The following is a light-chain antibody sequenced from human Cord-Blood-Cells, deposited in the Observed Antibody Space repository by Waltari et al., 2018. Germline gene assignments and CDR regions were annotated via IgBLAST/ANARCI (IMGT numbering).Light chain of an antibody. CDR2: YVS. Sequence: QSALTQTATASGSPGQLITISCPGPSRDAGGYNYFSWYQQHPGKAPKRMIYYVSNRPSGVSNRFSGSKSGNTASLTISGLQAEDDADYYCSSYTSSSTLVFGGGTKLTVL. V-gene: IGLV2-14*01. CDR1: SRDAGGYNY. J-gene: IGLJ3*02. CDR3: SSYTSSSTLV.